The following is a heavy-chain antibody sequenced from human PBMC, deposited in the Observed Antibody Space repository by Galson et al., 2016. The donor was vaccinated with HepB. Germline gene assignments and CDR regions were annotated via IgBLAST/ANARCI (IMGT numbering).Heavy chain of an antibody. CDR3: ARGPLGYYYDRSGSLDF. Sequence: SVKVSCKASRYTFAGHNIHWVRQAAGHGLEWMGWINPNSGGTIYAQSFQGRVTMTRDTSISTASMELSRLRSDDTAVYYCARGPLGYYYDRSGSLDFWGQGTLVTVSS. CDR2: INPNSGGT. CDR1: RYTFAGHN. D-gene: IGHD3-22*01. V-gene: IGHV1-2*02. J-gene: IGHJ4*02.